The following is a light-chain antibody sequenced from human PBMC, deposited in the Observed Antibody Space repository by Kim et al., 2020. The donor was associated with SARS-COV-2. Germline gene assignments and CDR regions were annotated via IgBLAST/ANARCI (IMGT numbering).Light chain of an antibody. CDR1: QSVSSNS. V-gene: IGKV3-20*01. CDR3: QQYGSSPYT. Sequence: EIVLTQSPGTLSLAPGERATLSCRASQSVSSNSLAWYQQKPGRSPRLFLFAVSRRITGIPDRFSGSGSGTDFTLTISRLEPEDFAVYYCQQYGSSPYTFGQGTNLEIK. CDR2: AVS. J-gene: IGKJ2*01.